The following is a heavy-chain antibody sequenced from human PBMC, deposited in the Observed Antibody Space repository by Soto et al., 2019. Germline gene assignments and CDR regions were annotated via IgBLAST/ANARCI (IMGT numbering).Heavy chain of an antibody. CDR3: ARKSHHSYYDSAFDY. D-gene: IGHD3-22*01. Sequence: GGSLRLSCAASGFTFSSYEMNWVRQAPGKGLEWVSYISSSATTIYYADSVKGRFTISRDNAKNSLYLQMNSLSAEDTAIYYCARKSHHSYYDSAFDYWGQGTLVTVSS. CDR1: GFTFSSYE. CDR2: ISSSATTI. J-gene: IGHJ4*02. V-gene: IGHV3-48*03.